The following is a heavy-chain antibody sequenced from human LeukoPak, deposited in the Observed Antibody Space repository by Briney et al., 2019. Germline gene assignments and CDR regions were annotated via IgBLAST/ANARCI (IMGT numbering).Heavy chain of an antibody. D-gene: IGHD3-16*01. V-gene: IGHV3-21*04. CDR1: GFTFSSYS. J-gene: IGHJ3*02. Sequence: PGGSLRLSCAASGFTFSSYSMNWVRQAPGKGLEWVSSISSSSDYIYYADSVKGRFTISRDNAKNSLYLLMNSLRAEDTAVYHCSRDGGLGDESAFDIWGQGTMVTVSS. CDR3: SRDGGLGDESAFDI. CDR2: ISSSSDYI.